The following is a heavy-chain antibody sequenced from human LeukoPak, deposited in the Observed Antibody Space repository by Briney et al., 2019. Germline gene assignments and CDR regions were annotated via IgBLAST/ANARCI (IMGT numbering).Heavy chain of an antibody. Sequence: PGGSLRLSCAASGFTFSTYWMHWVRQAPGKGLVWVSRTNGDGSRTDYADSVKGRFTISRDNAENTLYLQMNSLRVEDTAVYYCARDRGINMVRGVIDYWGQGTLVTVSS. V-gene: IGHV3-74*01. D-gene: IGHD3-10*01. J-gene: IGHJ4*02. CDR1: GFTFSTYW. CDR2: TNGDGSRT. CDR3: ARDRGINMVRGVIDY.